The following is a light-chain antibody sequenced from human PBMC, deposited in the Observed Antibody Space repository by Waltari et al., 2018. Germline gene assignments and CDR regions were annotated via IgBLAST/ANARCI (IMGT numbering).Light chain of an antibody. CDR1: NIGSIS. CDR3: QVWDTGSDHVI. Sequence: SYVLTQPPSVSVAPGETARISCGGNNIGSISVHWYQQKAGQAPFLVMSYDADRPSGIPERFSGSNSGNTATLTINRVEVGDEADYYCQVWDTGSDHVIFGGGTKLTV. CDR2: YDA. V-gene: IGLV3-21*04. J-gene: IGLJ2*01.